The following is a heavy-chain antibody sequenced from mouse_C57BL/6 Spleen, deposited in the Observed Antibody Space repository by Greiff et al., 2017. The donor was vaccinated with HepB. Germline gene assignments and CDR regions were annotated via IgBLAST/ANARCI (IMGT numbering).Heavy chain of an antibody. D-gene: IGHD2-2*01. CDR2: ISSGSSTI. Sequence: EVQLVESGGGLVKPGGSLKLSCAASGFTFSDYGMHWVRQAPEKGLEWVAYISSGSSTIYYADTVKGRFTISRDNAKNTLFLQMTSLRSEDTAMYYCARRYYGYDGFAYWGQGTLVTVSA. J-gene: IGHJ3*01. CDR1: GFTFSDYG. CDR3: ARRYYGYDGFAY. V-gene: IGHV5-17*01.